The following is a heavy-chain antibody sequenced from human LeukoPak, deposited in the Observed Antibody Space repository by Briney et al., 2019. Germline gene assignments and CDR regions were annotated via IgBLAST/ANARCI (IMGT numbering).Heavy chain of an antibody. CDR1: GGSISSGGYY. Sequence: SQTLSLTCTVSGGSISSGGYYWSWIRQPPGKGLEWIGYIYHSGSTYYNPSLKSRVTISVDRSKNQFSLKLSSVTAADTAVYYCARDPQEAYCGGDCYTDAFDIWGQGTMVTVSS. V-gene: IGHV4-30-2*01. D-gene: IGHD2-21*01. J-gene: IGHJ3*02. CDR2: IYHSGST. CDR3: ARDPQEAYCGGDCYTDAFDI.